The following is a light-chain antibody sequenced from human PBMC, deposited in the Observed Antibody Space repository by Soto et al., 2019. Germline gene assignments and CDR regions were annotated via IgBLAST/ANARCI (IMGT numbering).Light chain of an antibody. V-gene: IGKV1-16*02. CDR2: AAS. CDR1: QDIKNY. Sequence: DIQMTQSPSSLSASVGDTVTITCRASQDIKNYLAWFQQKPGQAPKSLIFAASSLQSGDPSKFIGSGSGTDFTLTISSLQAEDVATYFCQQYHSYPLSVGGGTKVEIK. J-gene: IGKJ4*01. CDR3: QQYHSYPLS.